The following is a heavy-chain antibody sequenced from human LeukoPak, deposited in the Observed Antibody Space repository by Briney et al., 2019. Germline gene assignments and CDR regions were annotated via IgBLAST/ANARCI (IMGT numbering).Heavy chain of an antibody. D-gene: IGHD1-26*01. J-gene: IGHJ4*02. CDR2: IYSGGST. V-gene: IGHV3-53*01. CDR3: ARDLGDSFDY. Sequence: GGSLRLSCAASGFTVSSNYMSWVRQAQGKGMELDSVIYSGGSTYYADSVKGRFTISRDNSKNTLYLQMNSLRAEDTAVYYCARDLGDSFDYWGQGTLVIVSS. CDR1: GFTVSSNY.